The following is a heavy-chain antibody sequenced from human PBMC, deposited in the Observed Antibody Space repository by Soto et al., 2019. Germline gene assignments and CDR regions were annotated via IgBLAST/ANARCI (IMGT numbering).Heavy chain of an antibody. CDR3: AKVLDYDFWSGSICFDY. Sequence: GSLRLSCAASGFTFSSYAMSWVRQAPGKGLEWVSAISGSGGSTYYADSVKGRFTISRDNSKNTLYLQMNSLRAEDTAVYYCAKVLDYDFWSGSICFDYWGQGTLVTVSS. CDR2: ISGSGGST. D-gene: IGHD3-3*01. CDR1: GFTFSSYA. V-gene: IGHV3-23*01. J-gene: IGHJ4*02.